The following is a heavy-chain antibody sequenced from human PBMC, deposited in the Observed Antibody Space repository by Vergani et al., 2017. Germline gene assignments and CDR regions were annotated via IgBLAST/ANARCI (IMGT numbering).Heavy chain of an antibody. CDR3: ARLKRWLQSYFDY. CDR1: GGSISSSSYY. J-gene: IGHJ4*02. V-gene: IGHV4-39*01. Sequence: QLQLQESGPGLVKPSETLSLTCTVSGGSISSSSYYWGWIRQPPGKGLEWIGSIYYSGSTYYNPSLKSRVTISVDTSKNQFSLKLSSVTAADTAVYYCARLKRWLQSYFDYWSQGTLVTVSS. D-gene: IGHD5-24*01. CDR2: IYYSGST.